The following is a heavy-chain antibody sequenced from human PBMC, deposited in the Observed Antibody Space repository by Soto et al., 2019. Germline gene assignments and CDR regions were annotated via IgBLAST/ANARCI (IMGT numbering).Heavy chain of an antibody. CDR2: IYYSGST. D-gene: IGHD4-17*01. J-gene: IGHJ5*02. Sequence: SETLSLTCTVSGGSISSSSYYWSWIRQPPGKGLEWIGYIYYSGSTNYNPSLKSRVTISVDTSKNQFSLKLSSVTAADTAVYYCARHEVYGDYVFWFDPWGQGTLVTVSS. CDR3: ARHEVYGDYVFWFDP. V-gene: IGHV4-61*05. CDR1: GGSISSSSYY.